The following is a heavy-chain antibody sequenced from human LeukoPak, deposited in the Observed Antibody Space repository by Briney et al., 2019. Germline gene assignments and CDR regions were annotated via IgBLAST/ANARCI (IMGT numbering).Heavy chain of an antibody. V-gene: IGHV5-51*01. CDR2: IYPADSDT. J-gene: IGHJ4*02. CDR3: ARLISGDGYNYGFDY. CDR1: GFSFTSYW. D-gene: IGHD5-24*01. Sequence: HGESLKISCKGSGFSFTSYWIGWVRQMPGKGLEYMGIIYPADSDTRYSPSFQGQVTISADKSISTAYLQWSSLKASDTAMYYCARLISGDGYNYGFDYWGQGTLVTVSS.